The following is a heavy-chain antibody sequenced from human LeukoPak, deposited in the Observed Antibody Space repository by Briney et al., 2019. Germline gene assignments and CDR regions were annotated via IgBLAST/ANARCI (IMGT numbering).Heavy chain of an antibody. V-gene: IGHV3-30*02. D-gene: IGHD6-13*01. J-gene: IGHJ4*02. CDR3: ATTVIAAAGSDY. CDR1: GFTFSGCG. Sequence: GGSLRLSCAASGFTFSGCGMHWVRQAPGKGLEWVAFIRYDGSNKYYADSVKGRFTISRDNSRNTLYLQMNSLRPEDTAVYYCATTVIAAAGSDYWGQGTLVTVSS. CDR2: IRYDGSNK.